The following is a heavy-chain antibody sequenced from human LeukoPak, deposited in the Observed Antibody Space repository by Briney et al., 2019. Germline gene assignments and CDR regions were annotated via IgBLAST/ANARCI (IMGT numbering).Heavy chain of an antibody. CDR1: GFTFSDYY. V-gene: IGHV3-11*01. Sequence: KAGGSLRLSCAASGFTFSDYYMSWIRQAPGKGLEWVSYISSSGSTIYCADSVKGRFTISRDNAKNSLYLQMNILRAEDTAVYYCARGLDSGYDLDYWGQGTLVTVSS. D-gene: IGHD5-12*01. CDR3: ARGLDSGYDLDY. J-gene: IGHJ4*02. CDR2: ISSSGSTI.